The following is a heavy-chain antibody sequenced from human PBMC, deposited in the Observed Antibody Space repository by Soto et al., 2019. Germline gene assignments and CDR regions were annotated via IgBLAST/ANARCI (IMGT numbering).Heavy chain of an antibody. CDR2: SNPNSGDS. CDR1: GYTFTDYY. CDR3: ARKAEPLLVGTALFDN. Sequence: QVQLVQSGAEVKEPGASVNISCKASGYTFTDYYLHWVRQAPGQGLEWMGCSNPNSGDSEYAQRFQGRVTMTGDTSLTTAYMALSTLRSDDTAVDYCARKAEPLLVGTALFDNCCQGTLVTVS. D-gene: IGHD1-26*01. V-gene: IGHV1-2*02. J-gene: IGHJ4*02.